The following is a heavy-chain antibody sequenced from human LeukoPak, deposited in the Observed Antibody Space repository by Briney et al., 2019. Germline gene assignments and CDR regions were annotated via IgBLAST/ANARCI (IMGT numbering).Heavy chain of an antibody. V-gene: IGHV3-23*01. Sequence: GGSLRLSCAASGFTFSSYAMSWVRQAPGKGLEWVSAISGSGGSTYYADSVKGRFTISRDNSKNTLYLQMNSLRAEDTAVYYCAKVEYSYGYGFPFDYWGQGTLVTVSS. D-gene: IGHD5-18*01. CDR3: AKVEYSYGYGFPFDY. CDR1: GFTFSSYA. J-gene: IGHJ4*02. CDR2: ISGSGGST.